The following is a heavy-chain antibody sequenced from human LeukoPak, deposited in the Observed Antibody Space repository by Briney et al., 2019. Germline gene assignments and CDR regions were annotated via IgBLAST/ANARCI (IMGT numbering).Heavy chain of an antibody. J-gene: IGHJ4*02. CDR2: ISGSGGST. D-gene: IGHD3-10*01. Sequence: PGGSLRLSCAASGVTFSSYAMSWVRQAPGKGLEWVSAISGSGGSTYYADSVKGRFTISRDNSKNTLYLQMNSLRAEDTAVYYCAKDSIGFYYGSGTGYWGQGTLVTVSS. V-gene: IGHV3-23*01. CDR1: GVTFSSYA. CDR3: AKDSIGFYYGSGTGY.